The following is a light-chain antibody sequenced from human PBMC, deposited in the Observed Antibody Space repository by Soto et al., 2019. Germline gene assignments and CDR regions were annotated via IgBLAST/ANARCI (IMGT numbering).Light chain of an antibody. J-gene: IGKJ1*01. CDR2: GAS. Sequence: EIFMTQSPATLSVSPGERATLSCRASQSVSSNLAWYQQKPGQAPRLLIYGASTRATGIPASFSGSGSGTEFTLTISSLQSEDFAVYYCQQYNNWPPWTFGQGTKVDIK. V-gene: IGKV3-15*01. CDR1: QSVSSN. CDR3: QQYNNWPPWT.